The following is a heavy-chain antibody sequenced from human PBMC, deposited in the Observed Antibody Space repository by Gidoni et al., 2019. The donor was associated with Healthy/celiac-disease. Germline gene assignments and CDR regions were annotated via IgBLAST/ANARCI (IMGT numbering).Heavy chain of an antibody. Sequence: EVQLVESGGGLVKPGGSLRLSCAASGFTFSSYSMNWVRQAPGKGLEWVSSISSSSSYIYYADSVKGRFTISRDNAKNSLYLQMNSLRAEDTAVYYCARVKSGPYYYGMDVWGQGTTVTVSS. V-gene: IGHV3-21*01. CDR1: GFTFSSYS. J-gene: IGHJ6*02. CDR3: ARVKSGPYYYGMDV. CDR2: ISSSSSYI.